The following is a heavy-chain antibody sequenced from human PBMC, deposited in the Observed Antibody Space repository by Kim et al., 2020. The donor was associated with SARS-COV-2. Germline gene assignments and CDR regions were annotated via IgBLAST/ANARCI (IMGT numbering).Heavy chain of an antibody. D-gene: IGHD3-10*01. J-gene: IGHJ5*02. V-gene: IGHV3-74*01. CDR1: GFTFSSYW. Sequence: GGSLRLSCAASGFTFSSYWMHWVRQAPGKGLVWVSRTNPDGSGTSYADFVKGRFTISRDYAKNTLYLQMNSLRAEDTTVYSCAREGSLRYRLNWFDPWGQRTMVTVS. CDR3: AREGSLRYRLNWFDP. CDR2: TNPDGSGT.